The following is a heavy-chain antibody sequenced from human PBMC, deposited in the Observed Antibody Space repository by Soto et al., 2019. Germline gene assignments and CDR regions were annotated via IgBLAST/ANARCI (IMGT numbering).Heavy chain of an antibody. J-gene: IGHJ6*03. D-gene: IGHD3-10*01. CDR3: ATLLSSGWDYYYMDV. CDR1: GGSFSGYS. V-gene: IGHV4-34*01. CDR2: INLSGST. Sequence: SETLALTCAVYGGSFSGYSWSWIRQPPGKGLEWVGEINLSGSTNYNPSLKTRVTISVDTSKNQFSLKLSSVTAADTAVYYCATLLSSGWDYYYMDVWGKGTTVTVSS.